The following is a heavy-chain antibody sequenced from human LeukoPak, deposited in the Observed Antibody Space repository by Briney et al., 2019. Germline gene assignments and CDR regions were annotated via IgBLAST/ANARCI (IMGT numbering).Heavy chain of an antibody. Sequence: GASVKASCKASGYTFTSYAMNWVRQAPGQGLEWMGWINTNTGNPTYAQGFTGRFVFSLDASVSTAYLQISSLKAEDTAVYYCARSGNSGYDFSSGYWGQGTLVTVSS. J-gene: IGHJ4*02. CDR3: ARSGNSGYDFSSGY. V-gene: IGHV7-4-1*02. D-gene: IGHD5-12*01. CDR2: INTNTGNP. CDR1: GYTFTSYA.